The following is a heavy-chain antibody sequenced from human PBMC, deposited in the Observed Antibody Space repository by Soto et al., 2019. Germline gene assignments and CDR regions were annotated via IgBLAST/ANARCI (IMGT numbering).Heavy chain of an antibody. D-gene: IGHD3-10*02. CDR3: AHYFYILFDDAFAI. J-gene: IGHJ3*02. V-gene: IGHV2-5*02. CDR1: GFSLSTSGVA. CDR2: IYWDDDK. Sequence: QITLKESGPTLVKPTQTLTLTCTFSGFSLSTSGVAVGWIRQPPGKALEWLALIYWDDDKRYSPSLKSRLTTTKDTTKNQVVLTMTNMDPVDTATYYCAHYFYILFDDAFAIWGQGTMVTVSS.